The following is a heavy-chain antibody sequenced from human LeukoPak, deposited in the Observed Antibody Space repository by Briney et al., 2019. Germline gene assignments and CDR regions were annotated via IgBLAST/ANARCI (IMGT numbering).Heavy chain of an antibody. CDR1: GLTFNHYG. D-gene: IGHD3-10*01. Sequence: PGGSLRLSCAASGLTFNHYGMHWVRQAPGKGLEWVANIWPDGSDTYHVESVRGRFAISRDNAQNSLNLQMNGLRVADSAVYFCARWGVNAGLDRWGQGTLVIVSS. CDR3: ARWGVNAGLDR. J-gene: IGHJ5*02. V-gene: IGHV3-7*01. CDR2: IWPDGSDT.